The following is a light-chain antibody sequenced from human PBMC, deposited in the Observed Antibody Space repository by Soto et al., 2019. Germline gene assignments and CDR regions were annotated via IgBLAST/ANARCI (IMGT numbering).Light chain of an antibody. Sequence: EIVLTQSPGTLSLSPGERATLSCRASQSVSSSYLAWYQQKPGQAPRLLIYGASSRATGIPDRFTGSGSGTDFTLTISRLEPGDFAMFYCQQYGSSPLTFGRGTKVEIK. CDR3: QQYGSSPLT. CDR1: QSVSSSY. V-gene: IGKV3-20*01. J-gene: IGKJ4*01. CDR2: GAS.